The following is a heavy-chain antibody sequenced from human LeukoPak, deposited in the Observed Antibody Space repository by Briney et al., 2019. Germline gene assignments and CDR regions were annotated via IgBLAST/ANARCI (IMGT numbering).Heavy chain of an antibody. V-gene: IGHV1-18*01. CDR2: ISAYNGNT. Sequence: ASVKVSCKASGYTFTSYDINWVRQAPGQGLEWMGWISAYNGNTEYAQKFQGRVTMTRDTSTSTAYMELRSLRSDDTAVYYCARDQRDGSGRSRSNYYFDYWGQGTLVTVSS. D-gene: IGHD1-26*01. J-gene: IGHJ4*02. CDR1: GYTFTSYD. CDR3: ARDQRDGSGRSRSNYYFDY.